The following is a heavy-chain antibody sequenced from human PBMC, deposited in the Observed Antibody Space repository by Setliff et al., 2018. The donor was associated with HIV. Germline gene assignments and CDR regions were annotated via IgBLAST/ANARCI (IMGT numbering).Heavy chain of an antibody. J-gene: IGHJ4*02. Sequence: GASVKVSCKASGYSFTTFDVNWVRQATGQGLEWMGWMNPNSGNTGYAQNFQGRVSMTRNTSITTAYMDLSSLTFHDTAVYYCARGLYNWNLWGQGTLVTVS. CDR3: ARGLYNWNL. CDR2: MNPNSGNT. CDR1: GYSFTTFD. D-gene: IGHD1-20*01. V-gene: IGHV1-8*01.